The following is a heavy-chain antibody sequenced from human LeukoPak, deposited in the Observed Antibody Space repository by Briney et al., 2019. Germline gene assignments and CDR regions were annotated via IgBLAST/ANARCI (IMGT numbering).Heavy chain of an antibody. CDR3: ARVAWRQLWFCDY. CDR2: ISSSYI. CDR1: GFTFSSYS. D-gene: IGHD5-18*01. Sequence: GGSLRLSCAASGFTFSSYSMNWVRQAPGKGLEWVSSISSSYIYYADSVKGRFTISRDNAKNALYLQMNSLRAEDTAVYYCARVAWRQLWFCDYWGQGTLVTVSS. V-gene: IGHV3-21*04. J-gene: IGHJ4*02.